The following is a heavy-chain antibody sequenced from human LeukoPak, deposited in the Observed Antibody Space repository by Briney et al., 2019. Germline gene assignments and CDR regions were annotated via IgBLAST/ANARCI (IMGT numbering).Heavy chain of an antibody. V-gene: IGHV4-34*01. CDR3: ATDSDDGLSLLRKGKQIGRWFDP. Sequence: SETLSLTLAVYRLFLSHYLYCRVGQPPGQGLEWIGEINHSGSTSYNPSLKSRLTISVDTSKSQFSLNQSYCTAAASAVSDCATDSDDGLSLLRKGKQIGRWFDPWGQGTLVTVSS. J-gene: IGHJ5*02. CDR2: INHSGST. CDR1: RLFLSHYL. D-gene: IGHD6-6*01.